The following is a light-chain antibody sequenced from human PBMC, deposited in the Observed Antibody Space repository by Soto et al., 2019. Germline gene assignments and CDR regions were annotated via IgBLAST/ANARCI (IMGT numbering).Light chain of an antibody. CDR3: QHEGT. V-gene: IGKV3-11*01. Sequence: EIVLTQSPATLSLSPGERATLSCRASQSVSSYLAWYQQKPGQAPRLLIYDASNSATGIPARFSGSGSGTDFTLTISGLEPEDCAVYYCQHEGTFGGGTKVEIK. CDR2: DAS. J-gene: IGKJ4*01. CDR1: QSVSSY.